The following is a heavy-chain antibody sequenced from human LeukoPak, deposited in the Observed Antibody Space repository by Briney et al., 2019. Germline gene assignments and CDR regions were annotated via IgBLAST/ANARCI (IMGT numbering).Heavy chain of an antibody. D-gene: IGHD4-11*01. CDR2: IYYSGST. J-gene: IGHJ4*02. CDR3: ARYSNYWFRY. CDR1: GGSISSYD. Sequence: SETLSLTCTVSGGSISSYDWSWIRRPPGKGLEGIGYIYYSGSTNYNPSLKSRVTISVDTSKNQFSLKLSSVTAADTAVYYCARYSNYWFRYWGQGTLVTVSS. V-gene: IGHV4-59*01.